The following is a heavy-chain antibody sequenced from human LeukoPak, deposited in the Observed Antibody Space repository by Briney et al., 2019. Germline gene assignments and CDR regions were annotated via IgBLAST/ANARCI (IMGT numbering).Heavy chain of an antibody. CDR3: ARDGKTAAGNNFDY. Sequence: ATVKVSCKASGYTFTSYYIHWVRQAPGQGLEWMGIINFSGGITTYVQKFQRRVTMTRDKSTSTVYMELRRLTSEDTAVYYCARDGKTAAGNNFDYWGQGTLVTVSA. CDR1: GYTFTSYY. CDR2: INFSGGIT. D-gene: IGHD6-13*01. V-gene: IGHV1-46*01. J-gene: IGHJ4*02.